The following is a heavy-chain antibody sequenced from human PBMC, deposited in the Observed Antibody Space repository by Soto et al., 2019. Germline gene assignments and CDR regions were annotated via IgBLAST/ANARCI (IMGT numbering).Heavy chain of an antibody. CDR1: GFTFTNAL. CDR3: TTDLRLWFGQLLNY. V-gene: IGHV3-15*01. CDR2: IKSRTDGGTT. Sequence: GGSLRLSCAASGFTFTNALMSWVRQAPGKGLEWVGHIKSRTDGGTTAYPTPVNGRFTISRDDSKNTLYLQMNSLKSEDTAVYYCTTDLRLWFGQLLNYWGRGTLVTVSS. D-gene: IGHD3-10*01. J-gene: IGHJ4*02.